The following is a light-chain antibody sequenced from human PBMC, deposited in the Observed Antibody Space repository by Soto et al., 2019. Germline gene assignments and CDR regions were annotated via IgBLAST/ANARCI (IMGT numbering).Light chain of an antibody. CDR2: GDI. J-gene: IGLJ2*01. Sequence: QSVLTQPPSGSGAPGQRGSISCTGTSSNIGAGYDVHWYQHLPGTAPKLLIFGDIHLPSGVPDRFSGSKSGTSASLAITGLEAEYEADYYSQSYDSSLRISFFGGGTKVTVL. V-gene: IGLV1-40*01. CDR1: SSNIGAGYD. CDR3: QSYDSSLRISF.